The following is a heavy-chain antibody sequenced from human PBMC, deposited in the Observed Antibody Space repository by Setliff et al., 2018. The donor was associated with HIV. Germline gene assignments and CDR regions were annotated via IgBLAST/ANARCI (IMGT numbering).Heavy chain of an antibody. Sequence: PGGSLRLSCAASGFTFSSYWMSWVRQTPGKGLEWVANLRPDGSEKYYVDSVKGRFTISRDNTKNSLYLQMNSLRAKDTAVYFCARGDYYDSSDHYTDAFDIWGQGTMVTVSS. V-gene: IGHV3-7*04. CDR2: LRPDGSEK. CDR3: ARGDYYDSSDHYTDAFDI. CDR1: GFTFSSYW. D-gene: IGHD3-22*01. J-gene: IGHJ3*02.